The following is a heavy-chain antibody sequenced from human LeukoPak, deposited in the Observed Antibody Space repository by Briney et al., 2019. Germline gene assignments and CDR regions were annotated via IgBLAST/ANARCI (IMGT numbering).Heavy chain of an antibody. D-gene: IGHD2-2*01. CDR1: GGSFCGYY. CDR3: ARRGPYQLPPYYYYGMDV. J-gene: IGHJ6*02. V-gene: IGHV4-34*01. CDR2: INHSGST. Sequence: SETLSLTCAVYGGSFCGYYWSWIRQPPGKGLEWIGEINHSGSTNYNPSLKSRVTISVGTSKNQFSLKLSSVTAADTAVYYCARRGPYQLPPYYYYGMDVWGQGTTVTVSS.